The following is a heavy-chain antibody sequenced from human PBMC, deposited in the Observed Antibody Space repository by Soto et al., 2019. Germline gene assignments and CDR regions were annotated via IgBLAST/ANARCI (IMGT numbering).Heavy chain of an antibody. D-gene: IGHD3-22*01. CDR2: IYSLGNT. CDR1: GGSISSSSYY. V-gene: IGHV4-39*01. CDR3: ARQIYDSSGYYYAY. J-gene: IGHJ4*02. Sequence: QMQLQESGPGLVKPSETLSLTCTVSGGSISSSSYYWGWIRQPPGQGLEWLGTIYSLGNTYYNPSLKSRVTVSGDKSKIQLFLKLSSVTAPDTAVYYCARQIYDSSGYYYAYWGQGTLVTVSS.